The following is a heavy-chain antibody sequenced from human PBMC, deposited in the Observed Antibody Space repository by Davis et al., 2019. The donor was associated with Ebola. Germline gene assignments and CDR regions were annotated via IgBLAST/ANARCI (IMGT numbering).Heavy chain of an antibody. V-gene: IGHV4-59*12. Sequence: MPGGSLRLSCTVSGGSISSYYWSWIRQPPGKGLEWIGYIYYSGSTNYNPSLKSRVIISRDTSKNQFSLKLSSVTAADTAVYYCARDRRLSSSSSWYTSRRFDPWGQGTLVTVSS. D-gene: IGHD6-13*01. CDR1: GGSISSYY. CDR3: ARDRRLSSSSSWYTSRRFDP. CDR2: IYYSGST. J-gene: IGHJ5*02.